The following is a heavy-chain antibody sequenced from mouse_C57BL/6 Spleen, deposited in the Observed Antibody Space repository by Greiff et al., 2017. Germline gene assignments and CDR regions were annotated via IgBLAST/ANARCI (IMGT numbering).Heavy chain of an antibody. D-gene: IGHD1-1*01. Sequence: EVKLVESGEGLVKPGGSLKLSCAASGFTFSSYAMSWVRQTPEKRLEWVAYISSGGDYIYYADTVKGRFTISRDNARNTLYLQMSSLKSEDTAMYYCTRGPYGSSWGYFDYWGQGTTLTVSS. V-gene: IGHV5-9-1*02. CDR2: ISSGGDYI. CDR3: TRGPYGSSWGYFDY. J-gene: IGHJ2*01. CDR1: GFTFSSYA.